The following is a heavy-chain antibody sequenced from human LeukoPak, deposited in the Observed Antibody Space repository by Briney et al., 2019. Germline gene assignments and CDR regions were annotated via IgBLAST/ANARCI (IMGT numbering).Heavy chain of an antibody. CDR3: ARDSYTTVTTRMGPSYYMDV. CDR2: INPNSGGT. V-gene: IGHV1-2*02. CDR1: GYTVTRYL. D-gene: IGHD4-17*01. Sequence: SVKVSCTAFGYTVTRYLMHWVGQAPGLGVEWMGWINPNSGGTKYAQKFQGRGTMTRDTSIGTAYIQLSRRISDDTAVYYCARDSYTTVTTRMGPSYYMDVWGKGTTVTVSS. J-gene: IGHJ6*03.